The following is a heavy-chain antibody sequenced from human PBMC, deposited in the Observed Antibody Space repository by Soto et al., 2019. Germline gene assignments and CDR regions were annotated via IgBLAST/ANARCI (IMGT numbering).Heavy chain of an antibody. Sequence: ASVKVSCTASGYSFTSYAMHWVRQAPGQRLEWMGWINAGNGNTKYSQKFQGRVTITRDISASTAYMELSSLRSEDTAVYYCARSIVVVTALDYWGQGTLVTVSS. D-gene: IGHD2-21*02. CDR2: INAGNGNT. V-gene: IGHV1-3*01. J-gene: IGHJ4*02. CDR3: ARSIVVVTALDY. CDR1: GYSFTSYA.